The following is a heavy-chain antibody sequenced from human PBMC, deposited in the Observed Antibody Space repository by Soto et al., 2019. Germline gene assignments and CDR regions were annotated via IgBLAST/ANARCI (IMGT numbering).Heavy chain of an antibody. J-gene: IGHJ6*02. CDR2: ISDTGNT. CDR1: GDSISSSY. V-gene: IGHV4-59*01. Sequence: SETLSLTCTVSGDSISSSYWTWIRQPPGKGLEWIGYISDTGNTNYNPSLKGRVSMSVDTSKNQFSLRLRSVTAADTAVYFCARDRRDHYHHYGVDVWGQGTAVTVSS. CDR3: ARDRRDHYHHYGVDV. D-gene: IGHD2-21*02.